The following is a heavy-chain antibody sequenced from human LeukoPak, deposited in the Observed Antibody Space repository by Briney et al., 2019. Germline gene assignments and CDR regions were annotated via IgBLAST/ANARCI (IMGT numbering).Heavy chain of an antibody. CDR2: IYYSGST. D-gene: IGHD5-12*01. J-gene: IGHJ3*02. CDR1: GGSISSYY. CDR3: ARAPTRAFDI. V-gene: IGHV4-59*01. Sequence: SETLSLTCTVSGGSISSYYWSWIRQPPGKGLEWIGYIYYSGSTNYNPSLKSRVTISVDTSKNQFSLKLSSVTAADTAVYYCARAPTRAFDIWGQGTMVTVSS.